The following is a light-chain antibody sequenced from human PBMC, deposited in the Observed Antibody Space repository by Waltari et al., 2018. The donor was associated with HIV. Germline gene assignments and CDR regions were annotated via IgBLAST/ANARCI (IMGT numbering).Light chain of an antibody. V-gene: IGLV1-44*01. CDR1: SSNIGSNN. J-gene: IGLJ3*02. CDR2: NDN. Sequence: QSVLTQPPSASGTPAQRVTISCSVTSSNIGSNNLNCHQLLPGTAPKLLIYNDNERPSGVPGRFSGARSGASASLAISGLQPEDEADYYCSSWDDRLNGQGVFGGGTKLTVL. CDR3: SSWDDRLNGQGV.